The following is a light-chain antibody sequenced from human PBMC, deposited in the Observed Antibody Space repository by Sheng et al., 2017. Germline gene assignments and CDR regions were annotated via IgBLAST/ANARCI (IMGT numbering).Light chain of an antibody. Sequence: DIQMTQSPSSLSASVGDRVTITCRASQGISSFLAWYQQKPGRAPKLLIYAASTLQSGVPSRFSGSGSGTDFTLTISSLQPEDCATYYCQQLNSFPLTFGGGTKVEI. V-gene: IGKV1-9*01. J-gene: IGKJ4*01. CDR2: AAS. CDR3: QQLNSFPLT. CDR1: QGISSF.